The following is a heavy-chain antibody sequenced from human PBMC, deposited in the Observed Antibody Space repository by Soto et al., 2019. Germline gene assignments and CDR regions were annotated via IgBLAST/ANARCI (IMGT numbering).Heavy chain of an antibody. V-gene: IGHV4-4*02. CDR1: GGSISSDNW. J-gene: IGHJ4*02. D-gene: IGHD6-13*01. Sequence: PSETLSLTCAVSGGSISSDNWWSWVRQPPGKGLEWIGEIYHSGSTNYNPSLKSRVAMSVVPSKNLFSLTLNSVTAADKAFYYCERDQGSQPGDWGQGTLVTVSS. CDR2: IYHSGST. CDR3: ERDQGSQPGD.